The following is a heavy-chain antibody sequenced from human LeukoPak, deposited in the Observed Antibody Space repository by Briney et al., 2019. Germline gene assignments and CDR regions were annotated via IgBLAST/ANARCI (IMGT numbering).Heavy chain of an antibody. Sequence: PGGSLRLSCAASGFTFSSYAMSWVRQAPGKGLEWGGRIYSNSDGGTTEYAAPVTGRFTISRDDSKNSLYLQMNSLKTEDTAVYFCTTHNIVRTYFDYWGQGTLVTVSS. CDR1: GFTFSSYA. V-gene: IGHV3-15*01. D-gene: IGHD5-12*01. CDR3: TTHNIVRTYFDY. J-gene: IGHJ4*02. CDR2: IYSNSDGGTT.